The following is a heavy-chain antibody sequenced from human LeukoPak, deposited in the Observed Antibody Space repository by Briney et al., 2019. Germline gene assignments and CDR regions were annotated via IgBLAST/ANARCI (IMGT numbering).Heavy chain of an antibody. Sequence: GASVKVSCKASGYTFTGYYMHWVRQATGQGLEWRVWLNANSGGTDYAQKCQGRVTMTSDTSISTAYMELSRLRSDDTAVYYCARDLLLRYFDYWGQGTLVTVSS. J-gene: IGHJ4*02. CDR2: LNANSGGT. CDR1: GYTFTGYY. V-gene: IGHV1-2*02. D-gene: IGHD2-15*01. CDR3: ARDLLLRYFDY.